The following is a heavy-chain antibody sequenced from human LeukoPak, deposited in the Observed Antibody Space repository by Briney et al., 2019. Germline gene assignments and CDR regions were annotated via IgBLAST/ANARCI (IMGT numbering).Heavy chain of an antibody. J-gene: IGHJ4*02. D-gene: IGHD1-7*01. CDR1: GFSFSGYG. CDR3: AALHTGTFVDY. V-gene: IGHV3-30*02. CDR2: IRYDGITK. Sequence: GGSLRLSCVASGFSFSGYGMHWVRQVPGKGLEWVAFIRYDGITKFYTDSVKGRFAISRDNSKNTLSLQMNSLRTEDTAVYYCAALHTGTFVDYWGQGTLVTVSS.